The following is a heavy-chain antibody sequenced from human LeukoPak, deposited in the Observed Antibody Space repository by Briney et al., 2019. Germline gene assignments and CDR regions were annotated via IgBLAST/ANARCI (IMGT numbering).Heavy chain of an antibody. V-gene: IGHV4-59*01. D-gene: IGHD2-15*01. CDR1: GGSISSYY. CDR3: ARESTYCSGGSCYRRPFDY. CDR2: IYYSGST. Sequence: MSSETLSLTCTVSGGSISSYYWSWIRQPPGKGLEWIGHIYYSGSTNYNPSLKSRVTISVDTSKNQFSLKLSSVTAADTAVYYCARESTYCSGGSCYRRPFDYWGQGTLVTVSS. J-gene: IGHJ4*02.